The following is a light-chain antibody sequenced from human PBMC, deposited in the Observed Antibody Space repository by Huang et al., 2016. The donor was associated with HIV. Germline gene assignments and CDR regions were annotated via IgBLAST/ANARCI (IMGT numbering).Light chain of an antibody. CDR2: DAS. V-gene: IGKV3-15*01. J-gene: IGKJ2*01. CDR1: QSVSNN. CDR3: QQYNEWPRT. Sequence: ERVMTQSPVTLSVSPGERVTLSCRASQSVSNNVAWYQQKPGQAPRLLIYDASTRATDIPARFSGSVSEIEFTLTISGLQSEDFAVYYCQQYNEWPRTFGQGTKLEIK.